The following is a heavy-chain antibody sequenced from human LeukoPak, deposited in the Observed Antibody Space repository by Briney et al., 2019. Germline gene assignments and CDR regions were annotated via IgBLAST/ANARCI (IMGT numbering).Heavy chain of an antibody. CDR1: GYTFTRYF. Sequence: ASVKVSCKASGYTFTRYFIHWVRQAPGRGLERMGTINPSGGSTGYAQKFQGRVTMTRDTSTSTVYMELSSLRSEDTAVYYCAREGGGGIDIEPSFDYWGQGTLVTVSS. J-gene: IGHJ4*02. V-gene: IGHV1-46*01. D-gene: IGHD2-15*01. CDR2: INPSGGST. CDR3: AREGGGGIDIEPSFDY.